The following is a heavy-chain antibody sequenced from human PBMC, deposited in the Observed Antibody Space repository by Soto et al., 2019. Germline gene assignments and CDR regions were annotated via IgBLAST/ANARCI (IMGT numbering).Heavy chain of an antibody. CDR3: TTVSLGYGDYLYCFDY. D-gene: IGHD4-17*01. Sequence: EVQLVESGGGLVKPGGSLRLSCAASGFTFSNAWMSWVRQAPGKGLEWVGRIKSKTDGGTTDYAAPVKGRFTISRDDSKNTLYLQMNSLKPEDTAVYYCTTVSLGYGDYLYCFDYWGQGTLVTVSS. J-gene: IGHJ4*02. V-gene: IGHV3-15*01. CDR1: GFTFSNAW. CDR2: IKSKTDGGTT.